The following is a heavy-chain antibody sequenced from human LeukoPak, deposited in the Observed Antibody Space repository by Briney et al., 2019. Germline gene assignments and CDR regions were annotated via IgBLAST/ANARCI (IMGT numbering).Heavy chain of an antibody. CDR2: IRMDGGEQ. V-gene: IGHV3-7*01. D-gene: IGHD4-23*01. Sequence: PGGSLRLSCAASGFTFSSYWMTWVRQTPGKGLEWVANIRMDGGEQYYMDSVEGRFTISRDNAKNSLYLQMNSLRVDDTAVYYCARDRGYSTFDYWGQGTLVTVSS. CDR1: GFTFSSYW. CDR3: ARDRGYSTFDY. J-gene: IGHJ4*02.